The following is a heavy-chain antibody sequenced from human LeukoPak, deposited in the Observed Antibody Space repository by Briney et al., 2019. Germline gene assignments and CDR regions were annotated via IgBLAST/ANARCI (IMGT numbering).Heavy chain of an antibody. Sequence: SETLSLTCTVSGGSISSYYWSWIRQPPGKGLEWIGYIYHSGSTYYNPSLKSRVTISVDRSKNQFSLKLSSVTAADTAVYYCARENVVAARGFDYWGQGTLVTVSS. D-gene: IGHD6-6*01. CDR3: ARENVVAARGFDY. CDR2: IYHSGST. CDR1: GGSISSYY. J-gene: IGHJ4*02. V-gene: IGHV4-59*12.